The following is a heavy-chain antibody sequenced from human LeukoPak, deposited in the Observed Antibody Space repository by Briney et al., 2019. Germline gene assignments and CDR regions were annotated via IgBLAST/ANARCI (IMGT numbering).Heavy chain of an antibody. CDR2: IYYSGGT. V-gene: IGHV4-59*12. J-gene: IGHJ4*02. Sequence: SETLSLTCTVSGGSISNYYWSWIRQPPGKGLEWIGYIYYSGGTYYNPSLKSRVTISVDTSKNQFSLKLSSVTAADTAVYYCARDSLVGLEWGQGTLVTVSS. CDR3: ARDSLVGLE. CDR1: GGSISNYY. D-gene: IGHD1-26*01.